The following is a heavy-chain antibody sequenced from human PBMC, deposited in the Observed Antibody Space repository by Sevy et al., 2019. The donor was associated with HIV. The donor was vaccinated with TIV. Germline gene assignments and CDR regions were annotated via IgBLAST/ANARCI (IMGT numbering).Heavy chain of an antibody. CDR3: ARDPLSVADY. CDR2: IKQDGSEK. J-gene: IGHJ4*02. CDR1: GFTFSSYW. Sequence: GGSLRLSCAASGFTFSSYWMSWVRQAPGKGLEWVANIKQDGSEKYYADSVKGRFTISRDNSKNTLYLQMNSLRAEDTAVYYCARDPLSVADYWGQGTLVTVSS. V-gene: IGHV3-7*01. D-gene: IGHD3-10*01.